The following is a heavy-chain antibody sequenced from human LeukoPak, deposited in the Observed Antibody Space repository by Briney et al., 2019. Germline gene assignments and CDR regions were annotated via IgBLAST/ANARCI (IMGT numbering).Heavy chain of an antibody. D-gene: IGHD4-11*01. V-gene: IGHV3-21*01. Sequence: GGSLRLSCAASGFTFSSYSMNWVRQAPGKGLEWVSSISSSSSYIYYADSVKGRFTISRDNAKNSLYLQMNSLRAEDTAVYYCARTGSTTVNYYFDYWGQGTLVTVSS. CDR1: GFTFSSYS. CDR2: ISSSSSYI. J-gene: IGHJ4*02. CDR3: ARTGSTTVNYYFDY.